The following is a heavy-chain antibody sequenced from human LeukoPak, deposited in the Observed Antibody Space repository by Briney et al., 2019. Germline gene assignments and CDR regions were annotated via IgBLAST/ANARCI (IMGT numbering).Heavy chain of an antibody. V-gene: IGHV4-34*01. CDR3: ARGGYDYVWGSYRSRWFDP. Sequence: SETLSLTCAVYGGSFSGYYWCWIRQPPGKGLEWIGEINHSGSTNYNPSLKSRVTISVDTSKNQFSLKLSSVTAADTAVYYCARGGYDYVWGSYRSRWFDPWGQGTLVTVSS. D-gene: IGHD3-16*02. CDR1: GGSFSGYY. J-gene: IGHJ5*02. CDR2: INHSGST.